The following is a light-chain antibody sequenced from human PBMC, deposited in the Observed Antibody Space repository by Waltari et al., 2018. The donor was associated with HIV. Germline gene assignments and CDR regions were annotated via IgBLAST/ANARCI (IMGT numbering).Light chain of an antibody. CDR3: TSYTSRNTRV. J-gene: IGLJ1*01. CDR2: EVT. V-gene: IGLV2-14*01. Sequence: QSALTQPASVSGSPGQSITISCTGTTSDVGGYQYVSWYQQHPGKAPKLMIYEVTNRPFGVSFRCSGSKAGNTASLTISGLQAEDEADYFCTSYTSRNTRVFGTGTKVTVL. CDR1: TSDVGGYQY.